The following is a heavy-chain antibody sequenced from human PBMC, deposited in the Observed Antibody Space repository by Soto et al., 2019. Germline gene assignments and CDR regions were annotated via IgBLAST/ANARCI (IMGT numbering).Heavy chain of an antibody. V-gene: IGHV4-30-4*01. J-gene: IGHJ5*01. Sequence: QVQLLESGPGLVKPSQTLSLTCSVSGDSISTVDYFWAWIRQPPGQALEDIGHINKSATTYSNPSSESRVAIALDLSKSQCSLNVTSVTAADTAVYFCARGRYCLTGRCFPNWFDSWGQGTLVTVSS. CDR3: ARGRYCLTGRCFPNWFDS. CDR1: GDSISTVDYF. CDR2: INKSATT. D-gene: IGHD2-15*01.